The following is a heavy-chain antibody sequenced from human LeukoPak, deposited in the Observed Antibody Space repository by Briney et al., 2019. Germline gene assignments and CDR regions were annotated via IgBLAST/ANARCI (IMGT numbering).Heavy chain of an antibody. CDR1: GYSISSGYY. CDR3: ARGGLSLGYYYYYYMDV. D-gene: IGHD2-15*01. V-gene: IGHV4-38-2*02. Sequence: SETLSLTCTVSGYSISSGYYWGWIRQPPGKGLEWIGVYHVGTTDYNPSLKSRVTISVDTSKNQFSLKLSSVTAADTAVYYCARGGLSLGYYYYYYMDVWGKGTTVTVSS. J-gene: IGHJ6*03. CDR2: VYHVGTT.